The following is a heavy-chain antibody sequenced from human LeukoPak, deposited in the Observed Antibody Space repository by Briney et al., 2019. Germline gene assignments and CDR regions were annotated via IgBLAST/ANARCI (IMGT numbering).Heavy chain of an antibody. J-gene: IGHJ6*03. Sequence: QSGGSLRLSCAASGFTFSDTWMHWVRQAPGEGLVWVSRIRSDGSDTRYAESVKGRFTISRDNAKNSLYLQMNSLRAEDTAVYYCARGPYASGSYGRRGWVHYMDVWGKGTTVTISS. D-gene: IGHD3-10*01. CDR1: GFTFSDTW. CDR3: ARGPYASGSYGRRGWVHYMDV. V-gene: IGHV3-74*01. CDR2: IRSDGSDT.